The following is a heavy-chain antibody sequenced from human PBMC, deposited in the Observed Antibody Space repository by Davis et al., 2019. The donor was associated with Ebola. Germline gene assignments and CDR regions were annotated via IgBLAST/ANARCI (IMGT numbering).Heavy chain of an antibody. J-gene: IGHJ6*02. CDR3: ARARGRCSGGSCYPLPYYYGMDV. CDR2: IYTSGST. CDR1: GGSISSYY. Sequence: PGGSLRLSCTVSGGSISSYYWSWIRQPAGKGLEWIGRIYTSGSTNYNPSLKSRVTMSVDTSKNQFSLKLSSVTAADTAVYYCARARGRCSGGSCYPLPYYYGMDVWGQGTTVTVSS. V-gene: IGHV4-4*07. D-gene: IGHD2-15*01.